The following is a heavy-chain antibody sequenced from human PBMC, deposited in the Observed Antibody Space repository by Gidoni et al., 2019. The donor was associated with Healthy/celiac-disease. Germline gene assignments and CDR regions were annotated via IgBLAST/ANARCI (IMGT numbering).Heavy chain of an antibody. CDR1: GGSISSYY. J-gene: IGHJ6*03. Sequence: QVQLQESGTGLVKPSETLSLTGTVSGGSISSYYWSWIRQPAGQGLEWLGRIYTSGSTNYNPSLKLRVTMSVDTSTNQFSLKLSSVTAADTAVYYCAIDSNMASYYYMDVWGKGTTVTVSS. CDR3: AIDSNMASYYYMDV. V-gene: IGHV4-4*07. CDR2: IYTSGST. D-gene: IGHD2-8*01.